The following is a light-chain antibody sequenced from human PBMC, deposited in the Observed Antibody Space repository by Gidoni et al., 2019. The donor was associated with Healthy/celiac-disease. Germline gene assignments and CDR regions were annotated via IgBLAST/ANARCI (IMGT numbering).Light chain of an antibody. J-gene: IGKJ1*01. CDR2: AAS. Sequence: DIQMTQSPSSLSASVGDRVTITCRASQSISSYLNWYQQKPGKAPKLLIYAASSLQSGVPSRFSGSGSGTAFTLTISSLQPEDFATYYCQQSYSTPWTFGQGTQVEIK. CDR3: QQSYSTPWT. V-gene: IGKV1-39*01. CDR1: QSISSY.